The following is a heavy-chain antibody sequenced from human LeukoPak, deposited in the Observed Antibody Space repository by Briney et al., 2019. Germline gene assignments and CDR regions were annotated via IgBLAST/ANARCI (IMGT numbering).Heavy chain of an antibody. J-gene: IGHJ4*02. CDR1: GGSISSYY. D-gene: IGHD5-12*01. V-gene: IGHV4-4*07. Sequence: SETLSLTCTVSGGSISSYYWSWIRQPAGKGLEWIGRIYTSGSTNYNPSLKSRVTMSVDTSKNQFSLKLSSVTAADTAVYYCARGTPDGYNGYDLFDYWGQGTLVTVSS. CDR2: IYTSGST. CDR3: ARGTPDGYNGYDLFDY.